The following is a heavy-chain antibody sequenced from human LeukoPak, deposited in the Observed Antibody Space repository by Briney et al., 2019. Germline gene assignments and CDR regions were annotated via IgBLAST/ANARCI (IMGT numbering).Heavy chain of an antibody. CDR2: INAGNGKT. J-gene: IGHJ5*02. CDR3: ARDPDEAGWFDP. Sequence: ASVKVSCKASGYTFANYAIHWVRPAPGQRHEWMGWINAGNGKTKYSQKFQGRVTITRDTSASTAYMELSSLRSEDTAVYYCARDPDEAGWFDPWGQGTLVTVSS. V-gene: IGHV1-3*01. CDR1: GYTFANYA. D-gene: IGHD6-13*01.